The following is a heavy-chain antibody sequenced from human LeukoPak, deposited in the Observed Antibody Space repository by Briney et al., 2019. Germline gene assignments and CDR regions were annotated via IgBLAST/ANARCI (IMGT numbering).Heavy chain of an antibody. V-gene: IGHV3-23*01. Sequence: GGSLRLSCAASGFTFSSSAMSWVRQAPGKGLEWVAAISDTGRLSYCADSVKGRFTISRDNSKNTLYLQMNSLRAEDTAVYYCARDPSGRAAGGRGDYWGQGTLVTVSS. CDR3: ARDPSGRAAGGRGDY. CDR2: ISDTGRLS. J-gene: IGHJ4*02. D-gene: IGHD6-13*01. CDR1: GFTFSSSA.